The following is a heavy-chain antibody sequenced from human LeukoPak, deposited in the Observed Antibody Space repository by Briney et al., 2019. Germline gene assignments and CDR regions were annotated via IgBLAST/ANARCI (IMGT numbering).Heavy chain of an antibody. CDR1: GGSFSGYY. Sequence: PSETLSLTCAVYGGSFSGYYWSWIRQPPGKGLDWIGEINHSGSTNYNPSLKSRVTISVDTSKNQFSLKLSSVTAADTAVYYCARPRAAAAHTASFDYWGQGTLVTVSS. D-gene: IGHD6-13*01. CDR3: ARPRAAAAHTASFDY. J-gene: IGHJ4*02. V-gene: IGHV4-34*01. CDR2: INHSGST.